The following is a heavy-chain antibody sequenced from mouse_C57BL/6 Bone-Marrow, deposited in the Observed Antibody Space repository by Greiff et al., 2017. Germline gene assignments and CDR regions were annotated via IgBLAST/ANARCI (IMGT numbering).Heavy chain of an antibody. V-gene: IGHV7-1*02. J-gene: IGHJ1*01. CDR3: ARDYYGSSYWYFDV. CDR2: SRNKANDYTT. D-gene: IGHD1-1*01. Sequence: DVQLVESGGGLVQPGGSLRLSCATSGFTFSDFYMEWVRQPPGKRLEWIAASRNKANDYTTEYSASVKGRFIVFRDTSQSILYLQMTALRAEDTAIYYCARDYYGSSYWYFDVWGAGTTVTVSS. CDR1: GFTFSDFY.